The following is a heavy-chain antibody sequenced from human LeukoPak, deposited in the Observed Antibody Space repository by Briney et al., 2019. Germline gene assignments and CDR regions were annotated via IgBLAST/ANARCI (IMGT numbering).Heavy chain of an antibody. V-gene: IGHV1-8*03. Sequence: GASVKVSCKASGYTFTSYDINWVRQATGQGLEWMGWMNPNSGNTGYAQKFQGRVTITRNTSISTAYMELSSLRSEDTAVYYCARVRGHYDFSDNYWGQGTLVTVSS. CDR1: GYTFTSYD. CDR3: ARVRGHYDFSDNY. D-gene: IGHD3-3*01. CDR2: MNPNSGNT. J-gene: IGHJ4*02.